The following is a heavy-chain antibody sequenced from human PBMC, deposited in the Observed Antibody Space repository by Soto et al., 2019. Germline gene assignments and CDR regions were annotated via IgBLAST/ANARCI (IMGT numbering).Heavy chain of an antibody. J-gene: IGHJ5*02. CDR2: IRGSGTET. CDR3: ARSEGAEGVVWFDT. Sequence: EVQLLESGGDLVQPGGSLRVSCVASGFSFSNYAMSWVRQAPGKGLEWVSGIRGSGTETHYADSVKGRFTISRDNSKNTVYLEMHILHVGDTAVYYCARSEGAEGVVWFDTWGQGTLVTVSS. V-gene: IGHV3-23*01. CDR1: GFSFSNYA. D-gene: IGHD1-26*01.